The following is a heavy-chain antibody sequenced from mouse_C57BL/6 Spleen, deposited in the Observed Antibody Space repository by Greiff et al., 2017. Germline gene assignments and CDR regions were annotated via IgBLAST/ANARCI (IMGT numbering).Heavy chain of an antibody. CDR3: ARDYSNYEAYAMDY. CDR1: GYTFTSYW. J-gene: IGHJ4*01. Sequence: QVQLQQPGAELVRPGSSVKLSCKASGYTFTSYWMHWVKQRPIQGLEWIGNIDPSDSETHYNQKFKDKATLTVDKSSSTAYMQLSSLTSEDSAVYYCARDYSNYEAYAMDYWGQGTSVTVSS. D-gene: IGHD2-5*01. CDR2: IDPSDSET. V-gene: IGHV1-52*01.